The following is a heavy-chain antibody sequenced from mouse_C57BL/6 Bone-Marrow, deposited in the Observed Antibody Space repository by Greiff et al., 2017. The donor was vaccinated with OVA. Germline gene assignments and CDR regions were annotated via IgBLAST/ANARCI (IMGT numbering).Heavy chain of an antibody. D-gene: IGHD2-4*01. CDR1: GYTFTSYW. J-gene: IGHJ4*01. CDR2: IDPNSGGT. V-gene: IGHV1-72*01. Sequence: QVQLQQPGAELVKPGASVKLSCKASGYTFTSYWMHWVKQRPGRGLEWIGRIDPNSGGTKYNEKFTGKATLTVDKPSSTAYMQLSSLTSEDSAVYYCARKDDYDEDYAMDYWGQGTSVTVSS. CDR3: ARKDDYDEDYAMDY.